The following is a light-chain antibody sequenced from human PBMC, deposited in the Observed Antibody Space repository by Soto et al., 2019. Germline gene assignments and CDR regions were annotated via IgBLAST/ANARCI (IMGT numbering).Light chain of an antibody. Sequence: QSALTQPASVSGSPGQSITISCTGTSRDVGNYDFVSWYQQDPGKAPKLFIYEGNKRPSGVSNRFSGSKSGNTASLTISGLQAEDEADYFCCSYAGSSTYVFGPGTKLTVL. CDR1: SRDVGNYDF. CDR2: EGN. CDR3: CSYAGSSTYV. J-gene: IGLJ1*01. V-gene: IGLV2-23*01.